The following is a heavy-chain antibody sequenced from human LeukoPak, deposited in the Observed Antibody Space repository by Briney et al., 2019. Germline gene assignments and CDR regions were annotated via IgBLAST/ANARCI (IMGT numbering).Heavy chain of an antibody. CDR2: IYYSGST. J-gene: IGHJ6*03. D-gene: IGHD3-22*01. CDR1: GGSISSSSYY. Sequence: PSETLSLTCTVSGGSISSSSYYWGWIRQPPGKGLEWIGSIYYSGSTYYNPSLKSRVTISVDTSKNQFSLKLSSVTAADTAVYYCARQLKGYYYDSSGYTNYYYYMDVWGKGTTVTVSS. V-gene: IGHV4-39*01. CDR3: ARQLKGYYYDSSGYTNYYYYMDV.